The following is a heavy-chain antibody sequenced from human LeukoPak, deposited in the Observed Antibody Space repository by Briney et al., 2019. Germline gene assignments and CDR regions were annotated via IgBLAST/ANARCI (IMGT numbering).Heavy chain of an antibody. Sequence: PGGSLRLSCAASGFTFSSYAMSWVRQAPGRGLEWVSGLSGRGENTYYADSLKGRFTISRDNSKNTLYLQMNSLRAEDTAVYYCEKEGKKVGSTYDFDYWGQGTLVTVSS. CDR2: LSGRGENT. CDR3: EKEGKKVGSTYDFDY. V-gene: IGHV3-23*01. D-gene: IGHD1-26*01. CDR1: GFTFSSYA. J-gene: IGHJ4*02.